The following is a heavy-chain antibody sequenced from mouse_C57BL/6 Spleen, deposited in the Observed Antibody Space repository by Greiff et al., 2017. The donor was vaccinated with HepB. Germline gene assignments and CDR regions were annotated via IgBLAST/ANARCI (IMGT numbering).Heavy chain of an antibody. CDR2: IDPENCDT. J-gene: IGHJ4*01. V-gene: IGHV14-4*01. CDR1: GFNIKDDY. Sequence: VQLKQSGAELVRPGASVKLSCTASGFNIKDDYMHWVKQRPEQGLEWIGWIDPENCDTEYASKFQGKATITADTSSNTAYLQLSSLTSEDTAVYYCTTGRSYAMDYWGQGTSVTVSS. CDR3: TTGRSYAMDY.